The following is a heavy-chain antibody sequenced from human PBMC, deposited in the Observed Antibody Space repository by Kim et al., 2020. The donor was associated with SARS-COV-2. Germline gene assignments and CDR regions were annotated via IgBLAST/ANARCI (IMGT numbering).Heavy chain of an antibody. D-gene: IGHD3-22*01. V-gene: IGHV3-30*01. Sequence: KGRFTISRDNSKNTLYLQMNSLRAEDTAVYYCAREGPAHYYDSSGYFDYWGQGTLVTVSS. CDR3: AREGPAHYYDSSGYFDY. J-gene: IGHJ4*02.